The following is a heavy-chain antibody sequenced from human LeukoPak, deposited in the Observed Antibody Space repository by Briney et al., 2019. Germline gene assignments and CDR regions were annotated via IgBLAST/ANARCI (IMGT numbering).Heavy chain of an antibody. CDR1: GGSISDTSYY. CDR2: IYHTGTT. V-gene: IGHV4-39*01. D-gene: IGHD2-15*01. Sequence: SETLSLTCSVFGGSISDTSYYWGWMRQPPGKGLDWIGSIYHTGTTYYSPSLKSRVTISVHTSKNHFSLELSSVTAADTAVYYCARQQCNGGSCYSRAIWFDPWGQGTLVTVSS. J-gene: IGHJ5*02. CDR3: ARQQCNGGSCYSRAIWFDP.